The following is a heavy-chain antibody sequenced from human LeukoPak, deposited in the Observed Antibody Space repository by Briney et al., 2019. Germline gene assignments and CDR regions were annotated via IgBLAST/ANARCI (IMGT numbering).Heavy chain of an antibody. CDR3: AGTNGYSYVLDY. Sequence: SVKVSCKASGGTFSSYAISWVRQAPGQGLEWMGGIIPIFGTANYAQKFQGRLTITTDESTSTAYMELSSLRSEDTAVYYCAGTNGYSYVLDYWGQGTLVTVSS. D-gene: IGHD5-18*01. CDR1: GGTFSSYA. V-gene: IGHV1-69*05. CDR2: IIPIFGTA. J-gene: IGHJ4*02.